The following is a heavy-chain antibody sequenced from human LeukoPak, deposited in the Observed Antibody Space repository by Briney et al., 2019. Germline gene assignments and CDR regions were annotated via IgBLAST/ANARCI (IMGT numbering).Heavy chain of an antibody. CDR3: AREGSLSSSDASDI. CDR1: GFTFSNYE. J-gene: IGHJ3*02. Sequence: GGSLRLSCAASGFTFSNYEMHWVRLVLGKGLEWASAIGIAGNTFYAGSVKGRFTISRENAKNSFHLQMNSLGAGDTAVYYRAREGSLSSSDASDIWGQGTMVTVSS. CDR2: IGIAGNT. D-gene: IGHD6-6*01. V-gene: IGHV3-13*01.